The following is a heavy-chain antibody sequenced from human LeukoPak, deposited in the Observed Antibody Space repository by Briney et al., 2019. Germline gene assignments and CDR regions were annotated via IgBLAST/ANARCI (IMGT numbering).Heavy chain of an antibody. CDR1: GDSITSGGYY. CDR3: ARRDYAAWFDP. D-gene: IGHD4/OR15-4a*01. V-gene: IGHV4-39*07. CDR2: VYYTGSI. J-gene: IGHJ5*02. Sequence: SETLSLTCSVSGDSITSGGYYWAWLRQPPGKGLEWIGSVYYTGSIKYNPTLKGRVSISRDMSKNQFSLNVNSVAATDTAVYYCARRDYAAWFDPWGQGTLVTVS.